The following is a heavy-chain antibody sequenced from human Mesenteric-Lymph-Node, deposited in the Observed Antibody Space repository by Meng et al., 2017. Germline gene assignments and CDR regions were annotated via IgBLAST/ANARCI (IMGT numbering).Heavy chain of an antibody. CDR2: INHSGST. D-gene: IGHD2-2*01. J-gene: IGHJ6*02. CDR1: GGSFSGYY. Sequence: GSLRLSCAVYGGSFSGYYWSWIRQPPGKGLEWIGEINHSGSTNYNPSLKSRVTISVDTSKNQFSLKLSSVTAADTAVYYCARGLVGVVPAGWGMDVWGQGTTVTVSS. V-gene: IGHV4-34*01. CDR3: ARGLVGVVPAGWGMDV.